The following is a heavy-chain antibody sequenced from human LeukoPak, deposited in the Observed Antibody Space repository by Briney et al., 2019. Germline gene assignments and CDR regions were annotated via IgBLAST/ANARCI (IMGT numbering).Heavy chain of an antibody. V-gene: IGHV3-21*01. CDR1: GLSFSLYT. Sequence: PGGSLRLSCAASGLSFSLYTINCVRQAPGKGLEWVSSISGSSKYLYYADSVKGRFTISRDNAKNSLYLQMNSLRAEDTSVYYCARPNLDSSGYVIDYWGQGTLVTVSS. CDR2: ISGSSKYL. J-gene: IGHJ4*02. CDR3: ARPNLDSSGYVIDY. D-gene: IGHD3-22*01.